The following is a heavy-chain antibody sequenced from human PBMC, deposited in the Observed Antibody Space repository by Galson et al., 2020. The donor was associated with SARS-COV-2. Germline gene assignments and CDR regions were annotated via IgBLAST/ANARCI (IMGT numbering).Heavy chain of an antibody. J-gene: IGHJ4*02. Sequence: ETLSITCAVSGDTFNGHYWSWIRQPPGKGLEWIGEITPPGSIHYSPSLTSRITISADTSKNQFSLKLTPVTAADTEVYFCARGQRQVNMVLMIVSSGAFYFDSWGQGTLVTVSS. CDR3: ARGQRQVNMVLMIVSSGAFYFDS. CDR2: ITPPGSI. V-gene: IGHV4-34*01. CDR1: GDTFNGHY. D-gene: IGHD2-8*01.